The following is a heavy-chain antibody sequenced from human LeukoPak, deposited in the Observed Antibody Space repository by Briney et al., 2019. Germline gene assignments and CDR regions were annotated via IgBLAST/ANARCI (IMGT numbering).Heavy chain of an antibody. V-gene: IGHV4-4*07. CDR2: IFTSGIT. J-gene: IGHJ6*03. CDR3: ARESSGTYYNPLGYMDV. CDR1: GGSISIYY. Sequence: SETLSLTYTVSGGSISIYYWNWIRQPAGKGLEWIGRIFTSGITNYNPSLKSRVTMSVDTSKNQFSLNLSSVTAADTAVYYCARESSGTYYNPLGYMDVRAKGPRSPSP. D-gene: IGHD3-10*01.